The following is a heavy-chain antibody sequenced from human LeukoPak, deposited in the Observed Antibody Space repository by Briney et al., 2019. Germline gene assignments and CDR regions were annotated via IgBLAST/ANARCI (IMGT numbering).Heavy chain of an antibody. J-gene: IGHJ4*02. Sequence: TGGSLRLSCAASGFTFDDYAMHWVRQAPGKGLEWVSGISWNSGSIGYADSVKGRFTISRDNAKNSLYLQMNSLRAEDTALYYCAKFGMDSGYAAYDYWGQGTLVTVSS. V-gene: IGHV3-9*01. CDR3: AKFGMDSGYAAYDY. D-gene: IGHD5-12*01. CDR2: ISWNSGSI. CDR1: GFTFDDYA.